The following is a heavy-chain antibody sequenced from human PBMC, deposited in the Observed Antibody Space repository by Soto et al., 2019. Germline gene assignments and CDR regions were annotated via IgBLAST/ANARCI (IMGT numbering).Heavy chain of an antibody. CDR1: VFTFSIYE. CDR3: ARDPGCTSTSCSNGVLHY. D-gene: IGHD2-2*01. Sequence: PGGSLRLSCAASVFTFSIYEMNCVRHSPGKWLEWVSFISTSGSTIYYADSVKGRFAISRDNAKNSLFLQMNSLRAEDTAVYYCARDPGCTSTSCSNGVLHYWGQGTLVTVSS. CDR2: ISTSGSTI. V-gene: IGHV3-48*03. J-gene: IGHJ4*02.